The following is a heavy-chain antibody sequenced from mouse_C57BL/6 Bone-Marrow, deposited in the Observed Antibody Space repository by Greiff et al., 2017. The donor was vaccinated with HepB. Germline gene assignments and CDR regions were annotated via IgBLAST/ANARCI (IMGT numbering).Heavy chain of an antibody. Sequence: VQLQQPGTELVKPGASVKLSCKASGYTFTSYWMHWVKQRPGQGLEWIGNINPSNGGTNYNEKFKSKATLTVDKSSSTAYMQLSSLTSEDSAVYYCARGRQLRLRAMDYCGQGTSVTVSS. CDR1: GYTFTSYW. CDR3: ARGRQLRLRAMDY. V-gene: IGHV1-53*01. D-gene: IGHD3-2*02. CDR2: INPSNGGT. J-gene: IGHJ4*01.